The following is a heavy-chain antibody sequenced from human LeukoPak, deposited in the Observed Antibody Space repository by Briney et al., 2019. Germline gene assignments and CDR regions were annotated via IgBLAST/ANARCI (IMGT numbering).Heavy chain of an antibody. J-gene: IGHJ4*02. D-gene: IGHD3-22*01. Sequence: GGSQRLSCAGPGVTFSNAWMNWVRQAPAEGLEWVARIKTKVEGGPTDYAAPVKGRFTISRDDSENTLYLQMNSLKTEDTAVYYCTADVSDSSGPSFDYWGQGTLVTVSS. CDR1: GVTFSNAW. CDR2: IKTKVEGGPT. V-gene: IGHV3-15*01. CDR3: TADVSDSSGPSFDY.